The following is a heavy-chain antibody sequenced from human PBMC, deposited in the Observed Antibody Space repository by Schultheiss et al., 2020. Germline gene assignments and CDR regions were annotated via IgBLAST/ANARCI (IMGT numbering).Heavy chain of an antibody. Sequence: SETLSLTCAVYGGSFSGYYWSWIRQPPGKGLEWIGEINHSGSTNYNPSLKSRVTISVDTSKNQFSLKLSSVTAADTAVYYCARLYVVPAARTDYWGQGTLVTVSS. J-gene: IGHJ4*02. V-gene: IGHV4-34*01. CDR3: ARLYVVPAARTDY. D-gene: IGHD2-2*01. CDR2: INHSGST. CDR1: GGSFSGYY.